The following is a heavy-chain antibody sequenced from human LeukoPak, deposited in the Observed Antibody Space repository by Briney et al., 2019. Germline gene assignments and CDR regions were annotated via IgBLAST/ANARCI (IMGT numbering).Heavy chain of an antibody. CDR3: ARDSSSWYGDAGFDP. CDR2: ISAYNGNT. J-gene: IGHJ5*02. CDR1: GYTFTSYG. D-gene: IGHD6-13*01. Sequence: LGASVKVSCKASGYTFTSYGISWVRQAPGQGLEWMGWISAYNGNTNYAQKLQGRVTMTTDTSTSTAYMELRSLRSDDTAVYYCARDSSSWYGDAGFDPWGQGTLVTVSS. V-gene: IGHV1-18*01.